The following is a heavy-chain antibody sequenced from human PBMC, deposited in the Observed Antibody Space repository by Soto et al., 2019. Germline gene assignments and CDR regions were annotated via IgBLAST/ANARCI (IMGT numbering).Heavy chain of an antibody. CDR2: ISGSGGST. CDR1: GFTFSSYA. Sequence: EVQLLESGGGLVQPGGSLRLSCAASGFTFSSYAMSWVRQAPGKGLEWVSAISGSGGSTYYADSVKGRFTISRDNSKNPLYLQRNSLRAEDTAVYYCAKNGGDSSSWYFDYWGQGTLVTVSS. D-gene: IGHD6-13*01. J-gene: IGHJ4*02. CDR3: AKNGGDSSSWYFDY. V-gene: IGHV3-23*01.